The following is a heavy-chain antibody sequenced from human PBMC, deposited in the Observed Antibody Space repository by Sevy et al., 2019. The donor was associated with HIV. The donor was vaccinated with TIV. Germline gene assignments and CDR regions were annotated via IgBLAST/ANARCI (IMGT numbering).Heavy chain of an antibody. CDR3: ARASRSGGRCYSLAS. CDR1: GYTFNTYR. Sequence: ASVKVSCKVSGYTFNTYRIHWVRQAPGQGLEWMGWISPNNGDTNYAQRLQGRVTMLNDTSSSTAYMELKSLRSDDTAVYYCARASRSGGRCYSLASWGQGTLVTVSS. CDR2: ISPNNGDT. J-gene: IGHJ4*02. V-gene: IGHV1-18*01. D-gene: IGHD2-15*01.